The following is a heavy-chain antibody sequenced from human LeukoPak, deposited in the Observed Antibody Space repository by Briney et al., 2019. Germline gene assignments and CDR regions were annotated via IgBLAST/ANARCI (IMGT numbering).Heavy chain of an antibody. CDR2: IYYSGNT. V-gene: IGHV4-39*07. CDR1: GGSIRSTSYY. CDR3: ARGPYSYDSSGAFDI. J-gene: IGHJ3*02. D-gene: IGHD3-22*01. Sequence: SETLSLTCTVSGGSIRSTSYYWGWIRQPPGKGLEWIGSIYYSGNTYHSPSLMSRVTISVDTSKNQFSLKLSSVTAADTAVYFCARGPYSYDSSGAFDIWGQGTMVTVSS.